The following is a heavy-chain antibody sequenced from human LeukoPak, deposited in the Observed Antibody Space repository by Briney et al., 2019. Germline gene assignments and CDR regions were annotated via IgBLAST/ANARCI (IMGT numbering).Heavy chain of an antibody. Sequence: SETLSLTCTVSGGSISSTGYYWGSLRQPPGKGLEWSRSICYNGSTYYNQSLKSRGTISVHTSKNQFSLYLTSVTAGDTAVYYCARHPVAVTRGANFDYWGQGTLVTVSS. CDR1: GGSISSTGYY. V-gene: IGHV4-39*01. CDR2: ICYNGST. J-gene: IGHJ4*02. CDR3: ARHPVAVTRGANFDY. D-gene: IGHD6-19*01.